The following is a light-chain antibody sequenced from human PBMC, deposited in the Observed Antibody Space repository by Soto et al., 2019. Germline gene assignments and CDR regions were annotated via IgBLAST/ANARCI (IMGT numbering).Light chain of an antibody. CDR3: NSYTSSTTPYV. CDR1: SSDVGAYNY. CDR2: DVT. J-gene: IGLJ1*01. Sequence: QSVLTQPASVSGSPGQSITISCTGSSSDVGAYNYVFWYQHHPDKAPKLVIYDVTNRPSGGSNRFSGSKSGNTASLTISGLQAEDEADYYCNSYTSSTTPYVFGTGTKVTVL. V-gene: IGLV2-14*03.